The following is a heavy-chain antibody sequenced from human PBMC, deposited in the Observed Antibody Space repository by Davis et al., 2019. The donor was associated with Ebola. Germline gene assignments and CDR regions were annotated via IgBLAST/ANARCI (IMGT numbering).Heavy chain of an antibody. CDR1: GYTFTSYY. D-gene: IGHD6-19*01. V-gene: IGHV1-46*01. Sequence: AASVKVSCKASGYTFTSYYMHWVRQAPGQGLEWMGIINPSGGSTSYAQKFQGRVTMTRDTSTSTVYMELSSLRSEDTAVYYCARGLGVIAVAGRLDWFDPWGQGTLVTVSS. J-gene: IGHJ5*02. CDR2: INPSGGST. CDR3: ARGLGVIAVAGRLDWFDP.